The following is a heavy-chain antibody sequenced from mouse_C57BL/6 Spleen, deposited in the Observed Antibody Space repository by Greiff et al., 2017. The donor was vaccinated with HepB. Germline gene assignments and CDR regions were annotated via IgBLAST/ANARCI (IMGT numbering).Heavy chain of an antibody. Sequence: QVQLQQPGAELVRPGTSVKLSCKASGYTFTSYWMHWVKQRPGQGLEWIGVIDPSDSYTNYNQKFKGKATLTVDTSSSTAYMQLSSLTSEDSAVYYCARLGFCSLITTVVAEGYWGQGTTLTVSS. CDR1: GYTFTSYW. V-gene: IGHV1-59*01. D-gene: IGHD1-1*01. J-gene: IGHJ2*01. CDR3: ARLGFCSLITTVVAEGY. CDR2: IDPSDSYT.